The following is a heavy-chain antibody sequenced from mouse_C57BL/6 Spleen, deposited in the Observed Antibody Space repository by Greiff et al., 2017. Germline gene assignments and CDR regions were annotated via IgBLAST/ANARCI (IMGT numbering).Heavy chain of an antibody. V-gene: IGHV1-42*01. Sequence: VQLQQSGPELVKPGASVKISCKASGYSFTGYYMNWVKQSPEKSLEWIGEINPSTGGTTYNQKFKAKATLTVDKSSSTAYMQLKSLASEDSAVYCCERSDFYGSSYVDYWGQGTTLTVSS. CDR1: GYSFTGYY. D-gene: IGHD1-1*01. CDR2: INPSTGGT. J-gene: IGHJ2*01. CDR3: ERSDFYGSSYVDY.